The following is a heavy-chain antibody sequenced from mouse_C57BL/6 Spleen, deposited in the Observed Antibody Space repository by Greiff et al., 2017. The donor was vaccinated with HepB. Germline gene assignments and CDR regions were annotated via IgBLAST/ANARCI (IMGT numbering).Heavy chain of an antibody. CDR1: GYTFTDYE. CDR2: IDPETGGT. J-gene: IGHJ2*01. Sequence: QVQLQQSGAELVRPGASVTLSCKASGYTFTDYEMHWVKQTPVHGLEWIGAIDPETGGTAYNQKFKGKAILTADKSSSTAYMALRSLTSEDSAVYYCTRARGTTVVASYYFDYWGQGTTLTVSS. CDR3: TRARGTTVVASYYFDY. V-gene: IGHV1-15*01. D-gene: IGHD1-1*01.